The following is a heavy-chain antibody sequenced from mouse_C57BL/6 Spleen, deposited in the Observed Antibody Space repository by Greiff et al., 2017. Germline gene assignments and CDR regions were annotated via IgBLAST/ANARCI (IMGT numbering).Heavy chain of an antibody. CDR3: ARNWEGSYWYFDV. J-gene: IGHJ1*03. D-gene: IGHD4-1*01. Sequence: QVQLQQPGAELVKPGASVKLSCKASGYTFTSYWMHWVKQRPGQGLEWIGMIHPNSGSTNYNEKFKSKATLTVDKSSSTAYMQLRSLTSEDSAVYYCARNWEGSYWYFDVWGTGTTVTVSS. CDR1: GYTFTSYW. V-gene: IGHV1-64*01. CDR2: IHPNSGST.